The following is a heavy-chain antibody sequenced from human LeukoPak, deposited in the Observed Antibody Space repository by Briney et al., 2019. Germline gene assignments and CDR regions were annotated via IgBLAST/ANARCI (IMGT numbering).Heavy chain of an antibody. CDR1: GYTFTSYY. J-gene: IGHJ5*02. V-gene: IGHV1-69*13. CDR3: ASCAYYDILTGYYKHWFDP. CDR2: IIPIFGTA. Sequence: GASVKVSCKASGYTFTSYYMHWVRQAPGQGLEWMGGIIPIFGTANYAQKFQGRVTITADESTSTAYMELSSLRSEDTAVYYCASCAYYDILTGYYKHWFDPWGQGTLVTVSS. D-gene: IGHD3-9*01.